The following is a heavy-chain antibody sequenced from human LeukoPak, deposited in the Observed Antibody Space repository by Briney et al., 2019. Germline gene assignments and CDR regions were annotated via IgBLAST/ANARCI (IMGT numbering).Heavy chain of an antibody. J-gene: IGHJ4*02. V-gene: IGHV3-15*01. CDR2: IKSKSNGGTT. CDR1: GLTFSNAW. CDR3: ATDSLVANF. D-gene: IGHD5-12*01. Sequence: GGSLRLSCAVSGLTFSNAWMSWVRRAPGKGLEWVGRIKSKSNGGTTDHATPVKGRFTILRDDSKNTVYLQMNSLKTEDTALYYCATDSLVANFWGQGTLVTVSS.